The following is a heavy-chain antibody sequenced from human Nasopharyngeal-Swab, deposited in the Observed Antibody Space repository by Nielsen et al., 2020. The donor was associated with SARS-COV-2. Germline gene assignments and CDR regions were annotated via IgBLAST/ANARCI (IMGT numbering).Heavy chain of an antibody. Sequence: GGSLRLSCAASGFTFSSYSMNWVRQAPGKGLEWVSSISSSSSYIYYAASVKGRFTISRDNAKNSLYVQMNSLRAEDTAVYYCARWDYSNYDLDYWGQGTLVTVSS. CDR1: GFTFSSYS. V-gene: IGHV3-21*01. D-gene: IGHD4-11*01. J-gene: IGHJ4*02. CDR2: ISSSSSYI. CDR3: ARWDYSNYDLDY.